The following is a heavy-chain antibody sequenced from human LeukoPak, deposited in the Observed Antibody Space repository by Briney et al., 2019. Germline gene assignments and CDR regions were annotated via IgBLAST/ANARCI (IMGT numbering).Heavy chain of an antibody. Sequence: ASVKVSCKASGYTFTSYYMHWVRQAPGQGLEWMGIINPSGGSTSYAQKFQGRVTMTRDMSTSTVYMELSSLRSEDTAVYYCARGCYGTGSRYCKPFDYWGQGTLVTVSS. V-gene: IGHV1-46*01. CDR2: INPSGGST. CDR3: ARGCYGTGSRYCKPFDY. D-gene: IGHD3-10*01. J-gene: IGHJ4*02. CDR1: GYTFTSYY.